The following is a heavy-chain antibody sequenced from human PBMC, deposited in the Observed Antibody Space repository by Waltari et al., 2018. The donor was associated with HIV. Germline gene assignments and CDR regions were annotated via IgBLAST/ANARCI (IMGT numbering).Heavy chain of an antibody. CDR1: GYTLTELS. Sequence: QVQLVQSGAEVKKPGASVKVSCTVSGYTLTELSMHWVRQAPGKGLEWMGGFDPEDGETIYAQKFQGRVTMTEDTSTDTAYMELSSLRSEDTAVYYCATGFFAYCSSTSCYGYWGQGTLVTVSS. D-gene: IGHD2-2*01. CDR2: FDPEDGET. CDR3: ATGFFAYCSSTSCYGY. V-gene: IGHV1-24*01. J-gene: IGHJ4*02.